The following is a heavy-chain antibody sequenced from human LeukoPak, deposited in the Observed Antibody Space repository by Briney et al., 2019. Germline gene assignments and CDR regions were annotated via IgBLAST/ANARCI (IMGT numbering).Heavy chain of an antibody. CDR3: ARGNEGVTVDY. CDR2: ISYDGSNK. V-gene: IGHV3-30*04. CDR1: GFTFSSYA. Sequence: GGSLRLSCAASGFTFSSYAMHWVRQAPGKGLEWVAVISYDGSNKYYADSVKGRFTISRDNSKNTLYLQMNSLRAEDTAVYYCARGNEGVTVDYWGQGTLVTVSS. D-gene: IGHD2-21*02. J-gene: IGHJ4*02.